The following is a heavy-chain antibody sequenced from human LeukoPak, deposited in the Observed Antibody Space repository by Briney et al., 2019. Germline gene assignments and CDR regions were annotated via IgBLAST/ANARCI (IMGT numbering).Heavy chain of an antibody. CDR2: IIPIFGTA. CDR1: GGTFSSYA. D-gene: IGHD3-22*01. CDR3: ARDKVVTRAFDI. V-gene: IGHV1-69*13. Sequence: ASVKVSRKASGGTFSSYAISWVRQAPGQGLEWMGGIIPIFGTANYAQKFQGRVTITADESTSTAYMELSSLRSEDTAVYYCARDKVVTRAFDIWGQGTMVTVSS. J-gene: IGHJ3*02.